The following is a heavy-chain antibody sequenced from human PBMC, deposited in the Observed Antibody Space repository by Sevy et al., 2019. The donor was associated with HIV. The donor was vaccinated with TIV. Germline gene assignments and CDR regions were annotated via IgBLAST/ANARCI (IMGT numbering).Heavy chain of an antibody. CDR3: AKGFYGAFDP. V-gene: IGHV4-59*03. CDR1: GGPMTTYY. J-gene: IGHJ5*02. CDR2: VYYSGST. Sequence: SETLSLTCTVSGGPMTTYYWSWLRQPPGKGLEWIGYVYYSGSTNYNPSLKSRVTISVDTSKNQFSLKLTSVTAADTAVYYCAKGFYGAFDPWGQRTLVTDSS. D-gene: IGHD4-17*01.